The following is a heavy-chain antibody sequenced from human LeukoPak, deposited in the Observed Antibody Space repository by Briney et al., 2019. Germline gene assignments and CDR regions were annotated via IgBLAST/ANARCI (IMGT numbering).Heavy chain of an antibody. CDR1: GGSIGTYY. J-gene: IGHJ4*02. CDR2: IYYNGYT. Sequence: SETLPLTCTVSGGSIGTYYWSWIRQPPGKGLEWIGYIYYNGYTDYNPSLKSRVTMSVDTSKNQFFLKLSSVTAADTAVYYCARSPRRPHFYSSGSYYYYFDYWGQGTLVTVSS. V-gene: IGHV4-59*12. CDR3: ARSPRRPHFYSSGSYYYYFDY. D-gene: IGHD3-10*01.